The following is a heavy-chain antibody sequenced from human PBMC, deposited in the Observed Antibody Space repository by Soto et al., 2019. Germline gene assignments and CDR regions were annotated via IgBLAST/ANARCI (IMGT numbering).Heavy chain of an antibody. V-gene: IGHV2-5*02. CDR3: ANSPPPGSSFWN. CDR1: GFSLSTSGVG. J-gene: IGHJ4*02. D-gene: IGHD6-13*01. CDR2: IYWDDDK. Sequence: SGPTLVNPTQTLTLTGAFPGFSLSTSGVGVGWIRQPPGKALEWLALIYWDDDKRYSPSLKSRLTITKDTSKNQVVLTMTNMDPVDTATYYCANSPPPGSSFWNWGQGTLVTVSS.